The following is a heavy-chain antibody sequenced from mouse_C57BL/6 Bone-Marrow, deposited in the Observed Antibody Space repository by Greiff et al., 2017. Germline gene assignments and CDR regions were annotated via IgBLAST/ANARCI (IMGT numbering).Heavy chain of an antibody. V-gene: IGHV5-4*01. D-gene: IGHD2-5*01. CDR1: GFTFSSYA. CDR2: ISDGGSYT. Sequence: EVQLVESGGGLVKPGGSLKLSCAASGFTFSSYAMSWVRQTPEKRLEWVATISDGGSYTYYPDNVKGRFTLSRDNAKNNLYLQMSHLKSEDTAMYYCARDYSNYRWYFDVWGTGTTVTVSS. J-gene: IGHJ1*03. CDR3: ARDYSNYRWYFDV.